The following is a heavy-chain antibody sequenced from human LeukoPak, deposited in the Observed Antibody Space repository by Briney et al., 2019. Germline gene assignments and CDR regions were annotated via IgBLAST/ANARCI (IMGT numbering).Heavy chain of an antibody. CDR2: ISAYNGNT. CDR1: GYTFTRYG. D-gene: IGHD4-17*01. Sequence: ASVRVSCKASGYTFTRYGISGVRQAPGQGLEWMGWISAYNGNTNYAQKLQGRVTMTTDTSTSTAYMELRSLRSDDTAVYYCAREYVLGYGDYVGYFDYWGQGTLVTVSS. CDR3: AREYVLGYGDYVGYFDY. V-gene: IGHV1-18*01. J-gene: IGHJ4*02.